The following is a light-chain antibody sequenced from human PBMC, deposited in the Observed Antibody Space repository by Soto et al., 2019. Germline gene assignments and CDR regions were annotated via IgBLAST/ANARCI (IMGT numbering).Light chain of an antibody. J-gene: IGLJ2*01. Sequence: QSALTHPASVSGSPGQSIASSCTGTSSDVGAYDYVSWYQQHPGKAPKLMIYDVKYRPSGVSNRFSGSKSGNTASLTISGLQAEDEADYYCSSYTSSSSVIFGGGTKLTVL. V-gene: IGLV2-14*01. CDR2: DVK. CDR1: SSDVGAYDY. CDR3: SSYTSSSSVI.